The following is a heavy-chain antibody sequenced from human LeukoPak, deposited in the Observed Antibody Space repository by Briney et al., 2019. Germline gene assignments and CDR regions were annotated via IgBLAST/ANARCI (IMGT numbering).Heavy chain of an antibody. CDR3: ARDGRAGSLFAY. CDR2: IYHSGST. V-gene: IGHV4-38-2*02. CDR1: GYSTSSGYY. Sequence: SETLSLTCTVSGYSTSSGYYWGWIRQPPGKGLEWIGSIYHSGSTYYNPSLKSRVTISVDTSKNQFSLKLSSVTAADTAIYYCARDGRAGSLFAYWGQGTLVTVSS. J-gene: IGHJ4*02. D-gene: IGHD6-19*01.